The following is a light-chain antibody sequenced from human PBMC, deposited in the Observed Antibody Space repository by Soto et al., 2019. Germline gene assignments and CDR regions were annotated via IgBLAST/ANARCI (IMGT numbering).Light chain of an antibody. CDR3: AAWDDSLSAYVV. J-gene: IGLJ2*01. CDR2: RNN. V-gene: IGLV1-47*01. Sequence: QSVLTQPPSASGTPGQRVTISCSGSRSNIVSNYVYWYQQLPGTAPKLLIYRNNQRPSGVPDRFSGSKSGTSASLAISGLRSEDEADYYCAAWDDSLSAYVVFGGGTKLTVL. CDR1: RSNIVSNY.